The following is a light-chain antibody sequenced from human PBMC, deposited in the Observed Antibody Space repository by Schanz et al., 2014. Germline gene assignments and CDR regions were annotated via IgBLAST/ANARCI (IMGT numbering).Light chain of an antibody. CDR3: QQYLNWPIT. J-gene: IGKJ5*01. Sequence: EIVMTQSPATLSVSPGERATLSCRASQSVTNNLAWYQQKPGQAPRLLIYGVSTRATGIPARFSGSGSGTEFTLTISSLQSEDFAVYYCQQYLNWPITFGQGTRLEIK. CDR1: QSVTNN. CDR2: GVS. V-gene: IGKV3-15*01.